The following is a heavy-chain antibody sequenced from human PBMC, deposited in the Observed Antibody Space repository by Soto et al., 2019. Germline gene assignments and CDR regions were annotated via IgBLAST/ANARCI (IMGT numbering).Heavy chain of an antibody. CDR3: AKDIVVVPFDAFDI. CDR2: ISGSGGST. Sequence: GASVKVSCAASGFTFSSYAMSWVRQAPGKGLEWVSAISGSGGSTYYADSVKGRFTISRDNSKNTLYLQMNSLRAEDTAVYYCAKDIVVVPFDAFDIWGQGTMVTV. J-gene: IGHJ3*02. D-gene: IGHD2-2*01. V-gene: IGHV3-23*01. CDR1: GFTFSSYA.